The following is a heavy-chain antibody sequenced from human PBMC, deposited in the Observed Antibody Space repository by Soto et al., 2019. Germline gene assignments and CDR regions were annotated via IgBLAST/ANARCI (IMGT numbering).Heavy chain of an antibody. D-gene: IGHD3-10*01. CDR1: GGSFSRSY. Sequence: TLSLTCAVYGGSFSRSYWSWIRQPPGKGLEWIGEVNHSGSTNYNPSLKSRVTISVDTSKNQFSLKLSSVTAADTAVYYCARTPGVRGVIINSYYYYGMDVWGQGTTVTVSS. CDR2: VNHSGST. CDR3: ARTPGVRGVIINSYYYYGMDV. V-gene: IGHV4-34*01. J-gene: IGHJ6*02.